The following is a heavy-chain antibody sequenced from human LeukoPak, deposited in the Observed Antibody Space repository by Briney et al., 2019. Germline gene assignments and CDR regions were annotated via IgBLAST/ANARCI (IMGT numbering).Heavy chain of an antibody. D-gene: IGHD1-1*01. J-gene: IGHJ4*02. CDR1: GSTFSYYA. CDR2: ISDSGSGT. CDR3: VKKGQADDDGKPD. V-gene: IGHV3-23*01. Sequence: GGSLRLSCAASGSTFSYYAMNWVRQAPGKGQEWVAGISDSGSGTYYADSVKGRFTISRDTSKNTVYLQMNDLRADDTAVYYCVKKGQADDDGKPDWGQGTLVTVSS.